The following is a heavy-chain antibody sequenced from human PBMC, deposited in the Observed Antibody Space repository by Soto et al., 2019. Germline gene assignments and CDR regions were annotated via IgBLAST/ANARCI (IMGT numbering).Heavy chain of an antibody. J-gene: IGHJ4*02. D-gene: IGHD6-19*01. CDR2: ISYDGSKK. CDR3: AKPRSNNGWGLDFDY. V-gene: IGHV3-30*18. Sequence: QVQLVESGGGVVQPGRSLRLSCEASGFTFSSYGMHWVRQAPGKGLEWVSVISYDGSKKYYADSVKGRFTISRDNSKNTLYLQMNSLRAEETAVYYCAKPRSNNGWGLDFDYWGQGTLVTVSS. CDR1: GFTFSSYG.